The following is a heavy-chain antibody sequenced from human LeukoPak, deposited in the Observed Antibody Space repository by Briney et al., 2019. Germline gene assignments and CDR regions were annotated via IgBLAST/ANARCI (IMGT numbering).Heavy chain of an antibody. CDR2: INPSGGST. CDR1: GYTFTSYY. D-gene: IGHD3-22*01. Sequence: ASVKVSCKASGYTFTSYYMHWVRQAPGQGLEWMGIINPSGGSTSYAQKFQGRVTMTRDTSTSTVYMELSSLRSEDTAVYYCARADYYDGSGDHAFDIWGQGTMVTVSS. V-gene: IGHV1-46*01. J-gene: IGHJ3*02. CDR3: ARADYYDGSGDHAFDI.